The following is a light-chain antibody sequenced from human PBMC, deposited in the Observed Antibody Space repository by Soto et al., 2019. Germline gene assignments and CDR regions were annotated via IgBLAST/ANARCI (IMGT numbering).Light chain of an antibody. CDR3: QSYNSTLSARYV. Sequence: QSVLTQPPSVSGAPGQSVSISCTGSSTNIGAGYGEHWYQQRPGTAPKLLIVGNTIRPSGVPDRSSASTSGTSASLAITGLQAEDEGDYYCQSYNSTLSARYVFGTGTKVIVL. J-gene: IGLJ1*01. CDR2: GNT. V-gene: IGLV1-40*01. CDR1: STNIGAGYG.